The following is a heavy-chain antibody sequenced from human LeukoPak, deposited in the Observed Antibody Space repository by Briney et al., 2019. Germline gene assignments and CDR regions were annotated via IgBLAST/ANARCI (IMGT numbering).Heavy chain of an antibody. V-gene: IGHV1-69*05. J-gene: IGHJ4*02. CDR1: GGTFSSYA. D-gene: IGHD4-23*01. CDR2: IIPIFGTA. CDR3: ARDHDYGGNLDY. Sequence: SVKVSCKASGGTFSSYAISWVGQAPGQGLEWMGRIIPIFGTANYAQKFQGRVTITTDESTRTAYMELSSLRSEDTAVYYCARDHDYGGNLDYWGQGTLVTVSS.